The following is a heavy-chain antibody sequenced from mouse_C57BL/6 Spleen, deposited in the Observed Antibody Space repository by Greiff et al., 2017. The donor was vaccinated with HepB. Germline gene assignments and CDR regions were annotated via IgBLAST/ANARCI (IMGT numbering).Heavy chain of an antibody. CDR3: TRSTDGPYAMDY. CDR2: IYPGNSDT. Sequence: EVQLQQSGTVLARPGASVKMSCKTSGYTFTSYWMHWVKQRPGQGLEWIGAIYPGNSDTSYNQKFKGKAKLTAVTSASTAYMELSSLTNEDSAVYYCTRSTDGPYAMDYWGQGTSVTVSS. CDR1: GYTFTSYW. V-gene: IGHV1-5*01. J-gene: IGHJ4*01. D-gene: IGHD1-1*01.